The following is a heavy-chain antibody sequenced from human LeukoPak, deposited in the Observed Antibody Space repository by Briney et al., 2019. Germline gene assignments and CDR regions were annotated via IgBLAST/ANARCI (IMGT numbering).Heavy chain of an antibody. CDR2: ISYDGSNK. CDR1: GFTFSSYA. D-gene: IGHD4-17*01. CDR3: ARDDPTVTYIDY. J-gene: IGHJ4*02. Sequence: GGSLRLSCAASGFTFSSYAMHWVRQAPDKGLEWVAVISYDGSNKYYADSVKGRFTISRDNSKNTLYLQMNSLRAEDTAVYYCARDDPTVTYIDYWGQGTLVTVSS. V-gene: IGHV3-30*04.